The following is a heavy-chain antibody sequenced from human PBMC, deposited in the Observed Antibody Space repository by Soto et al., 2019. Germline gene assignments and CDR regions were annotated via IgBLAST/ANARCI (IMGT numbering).Heavy chain of an antibody. Sequence: QITLRESGPTRVKPTQTLTLTCTFSGFSLTARQLGVAWIRQPPGTALEWLAVIYWDDDKRYSPSLKSRLTIAKDTSKNQVVLTMAYMDPVDTATYFCAHRGDMNCNWDQGYLDHWGHGTLVTVS. D-gene: IGHD2-15*01. CDR2: IYWDDDK. CDR1: GFSLTARQLG. CDR3: AHRGDMNCNWDQGYLDH. J-gene: IGHJ4*01. V-gene: IGHV2-5*02.